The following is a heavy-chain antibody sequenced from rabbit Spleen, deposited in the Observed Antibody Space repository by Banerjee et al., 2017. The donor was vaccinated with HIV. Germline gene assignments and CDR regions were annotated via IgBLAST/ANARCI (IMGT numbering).Heavy chain of an antibody. CDR1: GFSFSSRYC. J-gene: IGHJ4*01. Sequence: QSLEESGGDLVKPGASLTLTCKASGFSFSSRYCVCWVRQAPGKGLEWIACIYVGSSANTYYASWAKGRFTVSKASSTTVTLQMTSLTAADTATYFCARGYSYSYVGVAYVTDYFNLWGPGTLVTVS. CDR2: IYVGSSANT. CDR3: ARGYSYSYVGVAYVTDYFNL. D-gene: IGHD6-1*01. V-gene: IGHV1S40*01.